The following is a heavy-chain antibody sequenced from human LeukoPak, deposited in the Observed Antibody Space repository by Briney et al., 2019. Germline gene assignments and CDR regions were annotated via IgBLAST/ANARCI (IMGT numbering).Heavy chain of an antibody. D-gene: IGHD1-1*01. V-gene: IGHV4-59*01. CDR2: IYYSGST. J-gene: IGHJ5*02. Sequence: SEALSLTCTVSGGSISSYYWSWIRQPPGKGLEWIGYIYYSGSTNYNPSLKCRATISVDTSKNQFSLKLSSVTAADTAVYYCARDLGPGNWFDPWGQGTLVTVSS. CDR1: GGSISSYY. CDR3: ARDLGPGNWFDP.